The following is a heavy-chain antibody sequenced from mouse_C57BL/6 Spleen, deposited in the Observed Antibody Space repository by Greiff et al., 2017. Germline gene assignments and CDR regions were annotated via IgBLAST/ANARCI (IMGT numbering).Heavy chain of an antibody. J-gene: IGHJ2*01. CDR2: IYPRDGST. D-gene: IGHD2-5*01. Sequence: VQLQQSGPELVKPGASVKLSCKASGYTFTSYDINWVKQRPGQGLEWIGWIYPRDGSTKYNEKFKGKATLTVDTSSSTAYMELHSLTSEDSAVYFCARSAYYSNYGFDDWGQGTTLTVSS. CDR1: GYTFTSYD. CDR3: ARSAYYSNYGFDD. V-gene: IGHV1-85*01.